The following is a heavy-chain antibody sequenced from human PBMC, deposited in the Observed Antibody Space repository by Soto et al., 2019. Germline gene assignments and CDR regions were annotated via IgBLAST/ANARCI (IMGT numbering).Heavy chain of an antibody. D-gene: IGHD6-19*01. CDR2: ISGSGSST. Sequence: GGSLRLSCEASGFTFNNYAMTWVRQTPGKGLQWVSTISGSGSSTFYADSVRGRFTISRDNSKNTLYLQMNSLRAEDTALYYCAKEKIASTVADFFDYWGQGTQVTVSS. CDR1: GFTFNNYA. V-gene: IGHV3-23*01. J-gene: IGHJ4*02. CDR3: AKEKIASTVADFFDY.